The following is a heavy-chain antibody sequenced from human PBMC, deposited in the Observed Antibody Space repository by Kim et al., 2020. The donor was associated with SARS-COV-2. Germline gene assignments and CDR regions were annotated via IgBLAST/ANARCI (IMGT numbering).Heavy chain of an antibody. CDR1: ESTFSGFA. V-gene: IGHV3-73*01. CDR2: IRRIGDNYAT. D-gene: IGHD4-17*01. CDR3: AGSLYGDYLDY. J-gene: IGHJ4*02. Sequence: GGSLRLSCAASESTFSGFAMHWVRQPSGKGLEWVGRIRRIGDNYATAYVASVRGRFTISRDDSKNTAYLQMNSLKTDDTAVYYCAGSLYGDYLDYWGLGTLVTVPS.